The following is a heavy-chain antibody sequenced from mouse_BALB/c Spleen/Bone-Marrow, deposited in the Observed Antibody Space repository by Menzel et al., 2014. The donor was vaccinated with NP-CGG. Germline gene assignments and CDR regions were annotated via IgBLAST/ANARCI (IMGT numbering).Heavy chain of an antibody. CDR1: GYIFISYN. V-gene: IGHV1-12*01. Sequence: QVQLQQSGAELVKPGASVKMSCKASGYIFISYNMHWVKQTPGQGLEWIGTIYPGNGDTSYNQKFKGKASLTADKSSSTAYMQLSSLTSEDSAVYYCARSNWDGGNYFDHWGQGTTLTVSS. CDR3: ARSNWDGGNYFDH. D-gene: IGHD4-1*01. CDR2: IYPGNGDT. J-gene: IGHJ2*01.